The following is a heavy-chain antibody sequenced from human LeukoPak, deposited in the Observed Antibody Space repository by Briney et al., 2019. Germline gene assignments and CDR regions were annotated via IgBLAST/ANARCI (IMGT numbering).Heavy chain of an antibody. CDR3: TRGSSGRRDN. CDR2: MNPNSGNT. J-gene: IGHJ4*02. V-gene: IGHV1-8*01. D-gene: IGHD6-19*01. Sequence: ASVKVSCKSSRYTFTSCDINWVRQATGQGREWMGWMNPNSGNTGYGQSFLGRITMTRDISIGTAYMELSNLTSEDTAIYYCTRGSSGRRDNWGQGTLVTVSA. CDR1: RYTFTSCD.